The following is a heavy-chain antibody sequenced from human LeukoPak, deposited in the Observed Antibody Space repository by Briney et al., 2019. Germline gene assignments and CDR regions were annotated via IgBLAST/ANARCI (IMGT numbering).Heavy chain of an antibody. J-gene: IGHJ5*02. CDR2: INPNSGNT. CDR3: ERDYDSSGYYQFDP. CDR1: GYTFTSYD. Sequence: GASVKVSCKASGYTFTSYDINWVRQATGQGLEWMGCINPNSGNTVYAQKFQGRVTITRNTSIRTPYMALSSLRSEDTAVYHCERDYDSSGYYQFDPWGQGTLVTVSS. D-gene: IGHD3-22*01. V-gene: IGHV1-8*03.